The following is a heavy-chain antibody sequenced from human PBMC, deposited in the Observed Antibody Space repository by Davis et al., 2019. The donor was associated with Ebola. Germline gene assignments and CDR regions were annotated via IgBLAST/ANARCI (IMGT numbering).Heavy chain of an antibody. Sequence: GGSLRLSCAASGFTSSSYALSWVRQAPGKGLEWVSAVSGSGGSAYYADSVKGRFTISRDNSKNTLYLQMHSLRAEDTAVYYCATGSSGYYYFDYWGQGTLVTVSS. V-gene: IGHV3-23*01. CDR2: VSGSGGSA. CDR3: ATGSSGYYYFDY. CDR1: GFTSSSYA. J-gene: IGHJ4*02. D-gene: IGHD3-22*01.